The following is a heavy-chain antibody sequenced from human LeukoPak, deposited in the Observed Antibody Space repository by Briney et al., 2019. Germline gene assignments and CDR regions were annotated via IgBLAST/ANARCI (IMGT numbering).Heavy chain of an antibody. J-gene: IGHJ3*02. V-gene: IGHV3-73*01. CDR3: ARDLIRDSYSPRLAFDI. D-gene: IGHD2-21*01. CDR2: IRSKANSYAT. CDR1: GFTFSGSA. Sequence: PGGSLRLSCAASGFTFSGSAMLWVRQASGKGLEWVGRIRSKANSYATAYAASVKGRFTISRDDSKNTAYLQMNSLKTEDTAVYYCARDLIRDSYSPRLAFDIWGQGTMVTVSS.